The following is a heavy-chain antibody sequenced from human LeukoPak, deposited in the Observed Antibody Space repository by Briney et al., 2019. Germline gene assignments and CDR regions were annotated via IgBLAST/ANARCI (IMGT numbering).Heavy chain of an antibody. CDR3: ARLRSGFWSGYYPDY. D-gene: IGHD3-3*01. J-gene: IGHJ4*02. CDR2: ISYTGST. V-gene: IGHV4-39*01. CDR1: GGSIGNSSYY. Sequence: SETLSLTCTVSGGSIGNSSYYWNWIRQPPGEGLEWIASISYTGSTYYNSSLKSRVTISVDTSKNQFSLKLSSVTAADTAVYYCARLRSGFWSGYYPDYWGQGTLVTVSS.